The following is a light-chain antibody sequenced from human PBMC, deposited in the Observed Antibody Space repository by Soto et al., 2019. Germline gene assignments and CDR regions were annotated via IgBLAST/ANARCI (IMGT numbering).Light chain of an antibody. CDR2: EVS. J-gene: IGLJ1*01. V-gene: IGLV2-14*01. CDR3: SSYTSSSTLAYV. CDR1: SSDVGGYNY. Sequence: QSALAQPAPVSGSPGQSITISCTGTSSDVGGYNYVSWYQQHPGKAPKLMIYEVSNRPSGVSNRFSGSKSGNTASLTISGLQAEDEADYYCSSYTSSSTLAYVFGNGTKVTLL.